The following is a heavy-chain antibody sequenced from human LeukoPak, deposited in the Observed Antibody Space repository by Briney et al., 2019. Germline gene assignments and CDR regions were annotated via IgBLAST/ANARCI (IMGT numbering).Heavy chain of an antibody. D-gene: IGHD4-17*01. J-gene: IGHJ4*02. V-gene: IGHV4-4*07. Sequence: SETLSLTCTVSGGSISTYYWSWLRQPAGKGLEWIGRIYSSGSTNYNPSLKSRVTMSVDTSKNQFSLKLSSVTAADTAVYYCARTGDYGDPFDYWGQGTLVTVSS. CDR1: GGSISTYY. CDR2: IYSSGST. CDR3: ARTGDYGDPFDY.